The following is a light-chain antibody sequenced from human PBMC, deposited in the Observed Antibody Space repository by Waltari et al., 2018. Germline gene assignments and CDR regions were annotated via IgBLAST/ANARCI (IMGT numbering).Light chain of an antibody. CDR3: NSYATNSARV. Sequence: QSALTQPASVSGSPGQSITISCTGTSSDVGAFNYVSWYQQHPGKAPNLIIYEVSNRPSGVSHRFSGSKSGNTASLTISGLQAEDEADYYCNSYATNSARVFGGGTKLTVL. V-gene: IGLV2-14*01. CDR2: EVS. J-gene: IGLJ3*02. CDR1: SSDVGAFNY.